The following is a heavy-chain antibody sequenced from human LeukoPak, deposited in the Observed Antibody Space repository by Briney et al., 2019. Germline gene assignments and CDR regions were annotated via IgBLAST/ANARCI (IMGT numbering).Heavy chain of an antibody. CDR1: GGSISSYY. CDR3: ARTAMVRGVIGYYYYYYMDV. Sequence: SETLSLTCTVSGGSISSYYWSWIRQPPGKGLEWIGYIYTSGSTTYNPSLKSRVTISVDTSKNQFSLKLSSVTAADTAVYYCARTAMVRGVIGYYYYYYMDVWGKGTTVTVSS. J-gene: IGHJ6*03. D-gene: IGHD3-10*01. CDR2: IYTSGST. V-gene: IGHV4-4*09.